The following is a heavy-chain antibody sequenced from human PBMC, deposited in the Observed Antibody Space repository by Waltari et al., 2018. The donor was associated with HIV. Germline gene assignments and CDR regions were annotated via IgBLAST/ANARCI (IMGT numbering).Heavy chain of an antibody. D-gene: IGHD2-2*01. Sequence: QLHLQESGPGLVKPSETLALTCTVSGGSITRNDFYWAWIRQPPGKGLEWIGLMYNSGTTDYNPSLKSRVSMSRDTSKNRFSLRLHSVTAADTAIYYCARRGDGFNQHAGLDHWGPGTLVTVSS. CDR1: GGSITRNDFY. J-gene: IGHJ4*02. CDR3: ARRGDGFNQHAGLDH. CDR2: MYNSGTT. V-gene: IGHV4-39*01.